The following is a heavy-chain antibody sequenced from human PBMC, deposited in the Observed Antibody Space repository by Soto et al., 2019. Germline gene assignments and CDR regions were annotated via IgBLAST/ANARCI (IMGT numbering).Heavy chain of an antibody. CDR3: ARDTMIIALDAFDI. J-gene: IGHJ3*02. Sequence: GASVKVSCKASGGTFSSYAISWVRQAPGQGLEWMGGIIPIFGTANYAQKFQGRVTITADESTSTAYMELSSLRSEDTAVYYCARDTMIIALDAFDIWGQGTMVTVSS. CDR1: GGTFSSYA. D-gene: IGHD3-22*01. CDR2: IIPIFGTA. V-gene: IGHV1-69*13.